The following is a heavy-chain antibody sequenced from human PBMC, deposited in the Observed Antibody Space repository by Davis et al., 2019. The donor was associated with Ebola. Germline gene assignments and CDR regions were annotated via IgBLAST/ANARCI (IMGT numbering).Heavy chain of an antibody. J-gene: IGHJ6*02. D-gene: IGHD6-6*01. CDR3: ARDSQYSSSSFYYYYGMDV. CDR1: AGTFSSYA. V-gene: IGHV1-3*01. Sequence: AASVKVSCKASAGTFSSYAISWVRQAPGQGLEWMGWINAGNGNTKYSQKFQGRVTITRDTSASTAYMELSSLRSEDTAVYYCARDSQYSSSSFYYYYGMDVWGQGTTVTVSS. CDR2: INAGNGNT.